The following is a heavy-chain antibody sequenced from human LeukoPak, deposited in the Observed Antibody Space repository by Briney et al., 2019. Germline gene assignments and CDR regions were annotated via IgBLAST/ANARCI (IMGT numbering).Heavy chain of an antibody. CDR1: GDTLSNNNVA. J-gene: IGHJ4*02. D-gene: IGHD5-18*01. CDR3: ARGCYSSFDY. CDR2: TYYRSKLNT. V-gene: IGHV6-1*01. Sequence: SQTLSLTCAVSGDTLSNNNVAWNWHRQSQGRGLEWLGRTYYRSKLNTDYAVSVKSRITINSHTSKNQFSLQLNSVTPEDTAVYYCARGCYSSFDYWDQGTLVTVSS.